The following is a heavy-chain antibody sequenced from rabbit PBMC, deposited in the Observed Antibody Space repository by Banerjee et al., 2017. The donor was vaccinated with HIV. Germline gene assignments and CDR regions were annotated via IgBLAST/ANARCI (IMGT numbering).Heavy chain of an antibody. D-gene: IGHD1-1*01. J-gene: IGHJ3*01. Sequence: QEQLKETGGGLVQPGESLTLSCKASGFDFSGCYMTWVRQAPGKGLEWIGYIYGGSRGPDYASWVNGRFTISKTSSTTVTLQMTSLTAADTATYFCARATGYGSTSGYPTRLDLWGQGTLVT. CDR2: IYGGSRGP. CDR1: GFDFSGCYM. V-gene: IGHV1S45*01. CDR3: ARATGYGSTSGYPTRLDL.